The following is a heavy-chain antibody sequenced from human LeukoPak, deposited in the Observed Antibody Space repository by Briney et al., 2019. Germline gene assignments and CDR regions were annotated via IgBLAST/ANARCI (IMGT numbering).Heavy chain of an antibody. CDR2: ISSDGGST. D-gene: IGHD6-19*01. CDR1: GFTFSSYA. V-gene: IGHV3-64*01. Sequence: GGSLRLSCSASGFTFSSYALYWVRQAPGKGLEFVSAISSDGGSTYYANSVKGRFTISRDNSKNTLYLQMGSLRTEDMAVYYCAKAPSKAVAGIDFWGQGTLVTVSS. CDR3: AKAPSKAVAGIDF. J-gene: IGHJ4*02.